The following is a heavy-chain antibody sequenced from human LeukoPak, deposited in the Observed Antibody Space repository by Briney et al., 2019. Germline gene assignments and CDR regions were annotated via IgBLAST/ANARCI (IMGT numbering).Heavy chain of an antibody. D-gene: IGHD6-19*01. CDR2: ISSTSSPI. Sequence: GGSLRLSCAASGFTFSNYGMNWVRQAPGKGLEWVSYISSTSSPIYYEDSVKGRFTISRDNAENSLYLQMNSLRADDTAIYFCAKPPLSWQWQPFDYWGHGTLVTVSS. CDR1: GFTFSNYG. J-gene: IGHJ4*01. V-gene: IGHV3-48*01. CDR3: AKPPLSWQWQPFDY.